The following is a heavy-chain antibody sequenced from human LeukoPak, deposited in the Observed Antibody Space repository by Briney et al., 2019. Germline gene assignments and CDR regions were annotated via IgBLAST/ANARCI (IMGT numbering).Heavy chain of an antibody. CDR2: FFYSGST. CDR3: ASGTSTYYELYF. CDR1: GGSISGSTYY. V-gene: IGHV4-39*01. J-gene: IGHJ4*02. D-gene: IGHD3-3*01. Sequence: ASETLSLTCTVSGGSISGSTYYWSWIRQPPGKGLEWIGSFFYSGSTYYNPSLKSRLTMSVDTSNNQFSLKLMSVTAADMAVYYCASGTSTYYELYFWGQGTLVTVSS.